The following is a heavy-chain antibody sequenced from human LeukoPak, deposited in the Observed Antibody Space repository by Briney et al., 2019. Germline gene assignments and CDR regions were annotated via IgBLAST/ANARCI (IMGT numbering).Heavy chain of an antibody. V-gene: IGHV1-69*13. D-gene: IGHD3-22*01. CDR1: GGTFSNYA. J-gene: IGHJ3*02. CDR3: ARGSSSGSSLTAFDI. Sequence: ASVKVSCKASGGTFSNYAIGWVRQAPGQGLEWMGGIIPIFDTPNYAQKFQGRVTITADESTSTAYVELSSLRSEDTAVYYCARGSSSGSSLTAFDIWGQGTMVTVSS. CDR2: IIPIFDTP.